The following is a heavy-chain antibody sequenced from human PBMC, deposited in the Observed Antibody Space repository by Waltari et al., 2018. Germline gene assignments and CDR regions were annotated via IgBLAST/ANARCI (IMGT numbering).Heavy chain of an antibody. J-gene: IGHJ4*02. CDR1: GFTFNSYA. CDR3: ARSPYGGNGYYFDY. CDR2: IYTSGST. V-gene: IGHV4-4*07. Sequence: VQLLESGGGLVQPGQSLIFSCAASGFTFNSYAMSWVRHAPGKGLEWIGSIYTSGSTNYNPSLKSRVTMSVDTSKNQFSLKLSSVTAADTAVYYCARSPYGGNGYYFDYWGQGTLVTVSS. D-gene: IGHD2-15*01.